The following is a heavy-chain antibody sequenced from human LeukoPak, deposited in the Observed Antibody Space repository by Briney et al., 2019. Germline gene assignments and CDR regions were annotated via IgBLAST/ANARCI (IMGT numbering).Heavy chain of an antibody. CDR1: GFTFDDYD. Sequence: PGGSLRLSCAASGFTFDDYDMNWVRQAPGMGLEWVSHINWKGGSISYADSVKGRFTISRDNAKNSLYLQMNSLRAEDTAFYYCARGLMGGYPHFDFWGQGILVTVSS. CDR3: ARGLMGGYPHFDF. D-gene: IGHD3-22*01. J-gene: IGHJ4*02. CDR2: INWKGGSI. V-gene: IGHV3-20*04.